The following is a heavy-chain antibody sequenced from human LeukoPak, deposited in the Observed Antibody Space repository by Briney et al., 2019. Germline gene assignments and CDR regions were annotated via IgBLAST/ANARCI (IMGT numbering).Heavy chain of an antibody. CDR1: GFTFDHYM. CDR3: AKDRGDYKSFDY. CDR2: ICWDGGDI. V-gene: IGHV3-43*01. Sequence: GGSLRLSCAASGFTFDHYMMHWVRHAPGKGLEWVSHICWDGGDIFYTDSVKGRFTISRDNRKNSLYMQMNRLRTDDTALYYCAKDRGDYKSFDYWGQGNLVTVSS. J-gene: IGHJ4*02. D-gene: IGHD4-17*01.